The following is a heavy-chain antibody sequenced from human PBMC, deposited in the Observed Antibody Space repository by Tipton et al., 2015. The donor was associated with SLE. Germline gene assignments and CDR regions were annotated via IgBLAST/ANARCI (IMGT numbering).Heavy chain of an antibody. CDR1: GFTFDDYA. Sequence: SLRLSCAASGFTFDDYAMHWVRQAPGKGPEWVSLITWDGGDTYYPGSVKGRFTISREDAKNSLYLQMNSLRAGDTAVYYCARALHPDLYGIGVWGQGTTVTVSS. CDR2: ITWDGGDT. CDR3: ARALHPDLYGIGV. D-gene: IGHD4-11*01. V-gene: IGHV3-43D*03. J-gene: IGHJ6*02.